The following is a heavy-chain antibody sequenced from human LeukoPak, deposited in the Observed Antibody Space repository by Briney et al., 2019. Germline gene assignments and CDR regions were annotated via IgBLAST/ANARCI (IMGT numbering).Heavy chain of an antibody. CDR3: ARGKTEWLRYLVDFDY. CDR1: GGSISSGDYY. CDR2: IYYSGST. D-gene: IGHD5-12*01. Sequence: SETLSLTCTVSGGSISSGDYYWSWIRQPPGKGLEWIGSIYYSGSTYYNPSLKSRVTISVDTSKNQFSLKLSSVTATDTAVYYCARGKTEWLRYLVDFDYWGQGTLVTVSS. J-gene: IGHJ4*02. V-gene: IGHV4-39*07.